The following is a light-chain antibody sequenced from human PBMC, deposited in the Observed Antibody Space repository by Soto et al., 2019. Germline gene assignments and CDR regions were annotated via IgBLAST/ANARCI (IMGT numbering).Light chain of an antibody. J-gene: IGLJ3*02. CDR3: AAWDDSLSAWV. CDR2: RNN. V-gene: IGLV1-47*01. CDR1: SSNIGSNY. Sequence: QSVLTQPPSASGTPGQRVIISCSGSSSNIGSNYAYWYQHLPATAPKLLIYRNNQRPSGVPDQFSGSKSGTSASLAISGLRPEDEADYYCAAWDDSLSAWVFGGGTKLTVL.